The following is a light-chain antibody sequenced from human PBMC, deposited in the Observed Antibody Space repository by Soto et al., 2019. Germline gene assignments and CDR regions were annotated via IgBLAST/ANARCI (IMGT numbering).Light chain of an antibody. CDR3: SSYTSSSTLGGYV. Sequence: QSVLTQPASGCGSPGQSITISCTGTSSDVGGYNYVSWYQQHPGKAPKLMIYDVSNRPSGVSNRFSGSKSGNTASLTISGLQAEDEADYYCSSYTSSSTLGGYVFGTGTKVTVL. J-gene: IGLJ1*01. CDR2: DVS. V-gene: IGLV2-14*01. CDR1: SSDVGGYNY.